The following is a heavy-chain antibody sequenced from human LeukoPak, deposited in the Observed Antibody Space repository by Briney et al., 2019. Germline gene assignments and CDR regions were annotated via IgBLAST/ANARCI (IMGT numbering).Heavy chain of an antibody. Sequence: SETLSLTCTVSGGSISSYYWSWIRQPPGKGLEWIGYIYYSGSTNYNPSLKSRVTISVDTSKKQFSLKLTSVTAADTAVYYCARDRDYGGNSGWKYNWFDPWGQGTLVTVSS. D-gene: IGHD4-23*01. CDR1: GGSISSYY. CDR3: ARDRDYGGNSGWKYNWFDP. J-gene: IGHJ5*02. CDR2: IYYSGST. V-gene: IGHV4-59*01.